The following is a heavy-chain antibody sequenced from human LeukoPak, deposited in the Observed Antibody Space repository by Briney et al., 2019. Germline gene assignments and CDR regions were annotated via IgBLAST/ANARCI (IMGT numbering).Heavy chain of an antibody. CDR1: GFTFGNYW. J-gene: IGHJ5*02. CDR3: ARVVEYGWFDP. V-gene: IGHV3-7*01. Sequence: GGSLRLSCTASGFTFGNYWMGWVRQAPGKGLEWVANIKEDGTTIYYVDSVKGRFTISRDNAKNSLYLQMNSVRDEDTAVYYCARVVEYGWFDPWGQGTLVAVSS. CDR2: IKEDGTTI. D-gene: IGHD2/OR15-2a*01.